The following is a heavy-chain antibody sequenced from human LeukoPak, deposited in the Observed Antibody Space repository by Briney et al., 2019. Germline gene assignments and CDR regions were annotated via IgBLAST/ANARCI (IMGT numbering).Heavy chain of an antibody. Sequence: QPGGSLRLSCAASGFTFNSYAMYWVRQAPGKGLEWISGIFGSGGSAHYADSVKGRFTISRDNSKNTLYLQMNSLRAEDTAVYYCGKTTAGYSSGRFPGWPVDYWGQGTLVTVSS. CDR3: GKTTAGYSSGRFPGWPVDY. D-gene: IGHD6-19*01. V-gene: IGHV3-23*01. CDR2: IFGSGGSA. CDR1: GFTFNSYA. J-gene: IGHJ4*02.